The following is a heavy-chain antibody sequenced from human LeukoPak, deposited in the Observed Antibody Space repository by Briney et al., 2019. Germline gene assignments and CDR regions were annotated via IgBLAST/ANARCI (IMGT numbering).Heavy chain of an antibody. D-gene: IGHD4-23*01. CDR1: GFTFSSYA. CDR2: IYSGDSGGST. CDR3: AKVRYGGNSPTDY. Sequence: GRSLRLSCAASGFTFSSYAMSWVRQAPGKGLEWVSVIYSGDSGGSTYYADSVEGRFTISRDNSKNTLYLQMNSLRAEDTAVYYCAKVRYGGNSPTDYWGQGTLVTVSS. J-gene: IGHJ4*02. V-gene: IGHV3-23*01.